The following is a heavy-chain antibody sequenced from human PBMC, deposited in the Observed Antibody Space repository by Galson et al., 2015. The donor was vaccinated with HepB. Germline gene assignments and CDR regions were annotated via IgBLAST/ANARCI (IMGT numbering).Heavy chain of an antibody. CDR1: GFTFSSYA. J-gene: IGHJ4*02. CDR2: ISYDGSNK. V-gene: IGHV3-30-3*01. Sequence: SLRLSCAASGFTFSSYAMHWVRQAPGKGLEWVAVISYDGSNKYYADSVKGRFTISRDNSKNTLYLQMNSLRAEDTAVYYCARFPGRDYGDYVVYYFDYWGQGTLVTVSS. CDR3: ARFPGRDYGDYVVYYFDY. D-gene: IGHD4-17*01.